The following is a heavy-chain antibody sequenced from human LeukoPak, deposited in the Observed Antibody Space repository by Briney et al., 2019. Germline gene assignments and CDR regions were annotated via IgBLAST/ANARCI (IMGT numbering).Heavy chain of an antibody. Sequence: SETLSLTCAVYGGSFSGYYWSWIRQPPGKGLEWIGEINHSGSTNYNPSLKSRVTISVDTSKNQFSLKLSSVTAADTAVYYCARGQYCSGGSCLNWFDPWGQGSLVTVSS. V-gene: IGHV4-34*01. CDR3: ARGQYCSGGSCLNWFDP. D-gene: IGHD2-15*01. CDR2: INHSGST. J-gene: IGHJ5*02. CDR1: GGSFSGYY.